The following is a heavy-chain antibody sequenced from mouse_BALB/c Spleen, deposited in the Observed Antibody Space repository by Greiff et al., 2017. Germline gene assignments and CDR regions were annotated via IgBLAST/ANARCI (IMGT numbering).Heavy chain of an antibody. CDR3: ARHPNRYDDAMDY. D-gene: IGHD2-14*01. Sequence: EVMLVESGGGLVKPGGSLKLSCAASGFTFSSYAMSWVRQTPEKRLEWVATISSGGSYTYYPDSVKGRFTISRDNAKNTLYLQMSSLRSEDTAMYYCARHPNRYDDAMDYWGQGTSVTVSS. J-gene: IGHJ4*01. V-gene: IGHV5-9-3*01. CDR1: GFTFSSYA. CDR2: ISSGGSYT.